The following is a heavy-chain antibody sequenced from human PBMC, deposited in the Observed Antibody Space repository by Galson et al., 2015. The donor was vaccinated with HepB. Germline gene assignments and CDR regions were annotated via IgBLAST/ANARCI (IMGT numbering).Heavy chain of an antibody. CDR3: ARDDCTNGVCYTGSFDP. V-gene: IGHV1-46*01. CDR2: INPSGGST. J-gene: IGHJ5*02. CDR1: GYTFTGYY. Sequence: SVTVSCKASGYTFTGYYMHWVRQAPGQGLEWMGIINPSGGSTSYAQKLQGRVTMTTDTSTSTAYMELRSLRSDDTAVYYCARDDCTNGVCYTGSFDPWGQGTLVTVSS. D-gene: IGHD2-8*01.